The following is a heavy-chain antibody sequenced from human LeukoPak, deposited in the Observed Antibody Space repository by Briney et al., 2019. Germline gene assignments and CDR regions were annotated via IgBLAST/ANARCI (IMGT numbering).Heavy chain of an antibody. CDR1: GFTFSSYS. D-gene: IGHD6-19*01. CDR3: AKVRWDNSGWYYLDS. J-gene: IGHJ4*02. CDR2: ISSSSSTI. Sequence: GGSLRLSCAASGFTFSSYSMNWVRQVPGKGLEWVSYISSSSSTIYYADSVKGRFTISRDNAKNSLYLQMNSLRAEDTAVYYCAKVRWDNSGWYYLDSWGQGTLVTVSS. V-gene: IGHV3-48*01.